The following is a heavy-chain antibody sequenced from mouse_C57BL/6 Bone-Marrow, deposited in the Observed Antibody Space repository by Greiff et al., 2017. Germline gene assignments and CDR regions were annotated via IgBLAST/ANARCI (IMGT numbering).Heavy chain of an antibody. V-gene: IGHV5-6*02. Sequence: EVKLVESGGDLVKPGGSLKLSCAASGFTFSSYGMSWVRQTPDKRLEWVATISSGGSYTYYPDSVKGRFTISRDNAKNTLYLQMSSLKSEDTAMYYCARHRVYDYGSSSWFAYWGQGTLVTVSA. CDR2: ISSGGSYT. CDR3: ARHRVYDYGSSSWFAY. J-gene: IGHJ3*01. D-gene: IGHD1-1*01. CDR1: GFTFSSYG.